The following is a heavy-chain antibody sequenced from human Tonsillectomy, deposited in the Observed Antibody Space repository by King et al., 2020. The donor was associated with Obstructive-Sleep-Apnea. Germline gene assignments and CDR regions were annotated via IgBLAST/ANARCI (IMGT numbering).Heavy chain of an antibody. Sequence: VQLVESGGGLVQPGGSLRLSCAASGFSFNTLALHWVRQAPGKGLEWVSQIIGNGGMSDVADSVKGRFTISRDNSKNTLFLQMNSLRAEDTAVYYCVKEDNYGYEAFEIWGQGTMVTVSS. V-gene: IGHV3-23*04. CDR2: IIGNGGMS. J-gene: IGHJ3*02. D-gene: IGHD5-18*01. CDR3: VKEDNYGYEAFEI. CDR1: GFSFNTLA.